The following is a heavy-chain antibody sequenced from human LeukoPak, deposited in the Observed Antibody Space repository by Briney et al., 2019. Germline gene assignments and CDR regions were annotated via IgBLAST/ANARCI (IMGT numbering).Heavy chain of an antibody. V-gene: IGHV3-7*01. CDR1: GFTFSSYW. Sequence: GGSLRLSCAASGFTFSSYWMSWVRRAPGKGLEWVANIKQDGSEKYYVDSVEGRFTISRDNAKDSLYLQMNSLRAEDTAVYFCARESLVSGTTRGNYYYYGMDVWGRGTTVTVSS. J-gene: IGHJ6*02. CDR2: IKQDGSEK. D-gene: IGHD1-7*01. CDR3: ARESLVSGTTRGNYYYYGMDV.